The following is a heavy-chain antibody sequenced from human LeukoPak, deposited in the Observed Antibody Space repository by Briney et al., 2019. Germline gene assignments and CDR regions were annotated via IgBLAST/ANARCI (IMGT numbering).Heavy chain of an antibody. D-gene: IGHD6-13*01. J-gene: IGHJ4*02. V-gene: IGHV4-4*07. CDR2: IYTSGST. Sequence: SETLSLTCTVSGGSISSYYWSWIRHPAGKGLEWIGRIYTSGSTTYNPSLKSRVTMSVDTSKNQFSLKLSSVTAADTAVYYCARARLTAAAGITFIGYFDYWGQGTLVTVSS. CDR3: ARARLTAAAGITFIGYFDY. CDR1: GGSISSYY.